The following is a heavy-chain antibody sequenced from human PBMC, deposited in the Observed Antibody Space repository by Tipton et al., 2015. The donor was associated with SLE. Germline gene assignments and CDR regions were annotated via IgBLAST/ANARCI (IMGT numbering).Heavy chain of an antibody. CDR3: AREVYSGSYYYYYGMDV. CDR2: ISTYNANT. J-gene: IGHJ6*02. D-gene: IGHD3-10*01. Sequence: QSGPEVKKPGASVKVSCKASGYTFSSYAMNWVRQAPGQGLEWMGWISTYNANTHYAQKLQGRVTMTTYTSTSTAYMELRSLRSDDTAVYYCAREVYSGSYYYYYGMDVWGQGTTVTISS. V-gene: IGHV1-18*01. CDR1: GYTFSSYA.